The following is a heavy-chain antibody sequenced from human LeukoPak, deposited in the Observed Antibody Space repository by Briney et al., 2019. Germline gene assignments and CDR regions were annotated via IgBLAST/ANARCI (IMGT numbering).Heavy chain of an antibody. Sequence: ASVKVSRKASGGTFSSYAISWVRQAPGQGLEWMGWISAYNGNTNYAQKLQGRVTMTTDTSTSTAYMELRSLRSDDTAVYYCARDSEVDDAFDIWGQGTTVTVSS. CDR2: ISAYNGNT. J-gene: IGHJ3*02. CDR1: GGTFSSYA. V-gene: IGHV1-18*01. CDR3: ARDSEVDDAFDI.